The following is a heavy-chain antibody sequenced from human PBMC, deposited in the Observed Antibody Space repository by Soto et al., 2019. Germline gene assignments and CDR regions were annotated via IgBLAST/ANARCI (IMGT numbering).Heavy chain of an antibody. CDR1: GFTFSSYE. Sequence: GGSLRLSCAASGFTFSSYEMNWVRQAPGKGLEWVSYISSSGNTIYYADSVKGRFTISRDNAKNSLYLQMNSLRAEDTAVYYCATRYCSSTSCYLPFDPWGQGTLVTVSS. J-gene: IGHJ5*02. V-gene: IGHV3-48*03. CDR3: ATRYCSSTSCYLPFDP. D-gene: IGHD2-2*01. CDR2: ISSSGNTI.